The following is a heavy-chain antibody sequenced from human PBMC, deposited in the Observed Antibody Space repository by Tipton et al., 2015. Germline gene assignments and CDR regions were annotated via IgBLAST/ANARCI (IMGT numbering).Heavy chain of an antibody. V-gene: IGHV4-34*01. Sequence: LRLSCAVHGGSFNIYYWSWIRQSPGKGLEWIGEINDSGSTNYNPSLKSRVTLSVDTSKSQFSLKLHSVTAADTGVYYCARVKVATMLYYFDYWGQGTLVTVSS. CDR2: INDSGST. D-gene: IGHD5-12*01. CDR1: GGSFNIYY. CDR3: ARVKVATMLYYFDY. J-gene: IGHJ4*02.